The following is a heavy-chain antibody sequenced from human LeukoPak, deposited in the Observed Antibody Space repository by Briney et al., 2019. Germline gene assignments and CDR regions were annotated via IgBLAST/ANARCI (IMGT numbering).Heavy chain of an antibody. J-gene: IGHJ6*02. D-gene: IGHD6-6*01. Sequence: GGSLRLSCAASRFTFSDYYMSWIRQAPGKGLEWLSYVTGSGTYTNYADSVKGRFTISRDNAENSLFLQMNSLRAEDTAVCYCARGTSSVGGLDVWGQGTTVTVSS. CDR1: RFTFSDYY. V-gene: IGHV3-11*06. CDR2: VTGSGTYT. CDR3: ARGTSSVGGLDV.